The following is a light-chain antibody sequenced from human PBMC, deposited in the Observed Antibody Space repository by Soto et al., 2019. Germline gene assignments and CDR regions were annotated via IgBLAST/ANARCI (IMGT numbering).Light chain of an antibody. CDR2: GVS. CDR1: QSPSSSY. CDR3: QHYGTSPLT. V-gene: IGKV3-20*01. J-gene: IGKJ1*01. Sequence: EFVLTQSPGTLSLSPGERATLSCRASQSPSSSYFAWYQQKPGQAPRLLIDGVSGRATGIPDRFSGSVSGTYFPLTISRLEPEDFAVYFCQHYGTSPLTF.